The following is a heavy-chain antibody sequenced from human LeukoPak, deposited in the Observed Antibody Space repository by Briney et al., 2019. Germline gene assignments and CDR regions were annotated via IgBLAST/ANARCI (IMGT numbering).Heavy chain of an antibody. D-gene: IGHD3-9*01. V-gene: IGHV1-2*02. CDR1: GYTFTSYG. Sequence: ASEKVSCKASGYTFTSYGISWVRQAPGQGLEWMGWINPNSGGTNYAQKFQGRVTMTRDTSISTAYMELSRLRSDDTAVYYCARGELRYFDWLLPNDYWGQGTLVTVSS. J-gene: IGHJ4*02. CDR3: ARGELRYFDWLLPNDY. CDR2: INPNSGGT.